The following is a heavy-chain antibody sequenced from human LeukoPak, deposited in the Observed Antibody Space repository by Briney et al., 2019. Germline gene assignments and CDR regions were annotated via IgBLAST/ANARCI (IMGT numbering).Heavy chain of an antibody. CDR2: IYYSGST. Sequence: SETLSLTCTVSGGSISSSNYYWGWIRQPPGKGLEWIGSIYYSGSTYYNPSLKSRVTISVDTSKNQFSLKLSSVTAADTAVYYCARVAPDIVVVPAAIHWFDPWGQGTLDTVSS. CDR3: ARVAPDIVVVPAAIHWFDP. J-gene: IGHJ5*02. CDR1: GGSISSSNYY. D-gene: IGHD2-2*01. V-gene: IGHV4-39*07.